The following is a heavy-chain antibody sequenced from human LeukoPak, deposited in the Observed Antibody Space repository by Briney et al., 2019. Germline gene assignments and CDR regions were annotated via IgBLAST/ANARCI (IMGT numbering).Heavy chain of an antibody. J-gene: IGHJ5*02. CDR3: AIPSTFDWFDP. CDR1: GFTFSSYE. CDR2: ISSSGSTI. V-gene: IGHV3-48*03. D-gene: IGHD3-10*02. Sequence: PGGSLRLSCAASGFTFSSYEMNWVRQAPGKGLEWVSYISSSGSTIYYADSVKGRFTISRDDAKNSLYLQMNSLRAEDTAVYYCAIPSTFDWFDPWGQGTLVTVSS.